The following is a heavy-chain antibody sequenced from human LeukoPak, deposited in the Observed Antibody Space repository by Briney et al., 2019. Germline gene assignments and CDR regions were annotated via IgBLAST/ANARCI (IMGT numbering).Heavy chain of an antibody. CDR1: GFTFSSYW. J-gene: IGHJ6*02. CDR2: IKQDGSEK. CDR3: ARTTEPLYYYYYGMDV. D-gene: IGHD4-17*01. V-gene: IGHV3-7*01. Sequence: GGSLRLSCAASGFTFSSYWMSWVRQAPGKGLEWVANIKQDGSEKYYVDSVKGRFPISRDNAKNSLYLQMNSLRAEDTAVYYCARTTEPLYYYYYGMDVWGQGTTVTVSS.